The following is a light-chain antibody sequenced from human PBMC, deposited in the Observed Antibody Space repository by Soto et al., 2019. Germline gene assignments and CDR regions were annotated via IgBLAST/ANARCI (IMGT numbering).Light chain of an antibody. V-gene: IGLV3-1*01. CDR3: QAWDSSTDVV. CDR1: KLGDKY. Sequence: SYELTQPPSVSVSPGQTASITCSGDKLGDKYACWYQQKPGQSPVLVIYQDSKRHSGIPERFSGSNSGNTATLTISGTQAMDEADYYCQAWDSSTDVVFGVGTKLTVL. CDR2: QDS. J-gene: IGLJ2*01.